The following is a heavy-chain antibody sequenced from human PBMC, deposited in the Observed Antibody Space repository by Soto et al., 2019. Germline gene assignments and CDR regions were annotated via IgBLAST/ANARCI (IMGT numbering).Heavy chain of an antibody. CDR1: GGSISSGCYS. CDR3: ARAGGGYSYGYVDY. V-gene: IGHV4-30-2*01. J-gene: IGHJ4*02. CDR2: IYHSGST. D-gene: IGHD5-18*01. Sequence: PSETLSLTGAVSGGSISSGCYSWSWIRQPPGKGLEWIGYIYHSGSTYYNPSLKSRVTISVDRSKNQLSLKLSSVTAADTAVYYCARAGGGYSYGYVDYLGQGTLVAVSS.